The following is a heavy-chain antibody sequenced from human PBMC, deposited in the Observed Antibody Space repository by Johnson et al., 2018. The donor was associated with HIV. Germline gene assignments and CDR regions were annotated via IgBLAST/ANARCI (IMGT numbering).Heavy chain of an antibody. CDR1: GFTFSKAW. D-gene: IGHD3-22*01. CDR2: INTKADGATT. V-gene: IGHV3-15*01. Sequence: VQLVESGGGCAQPGGSLRLSCAVSGFTFSKAWMSWVRQAPGKGLEWVGQINTKADGATTDYASPVRGRFTISRDNSKHTLYLHMNSLRAEDPAVYYCARDSYYDSSGYYSPPHDAFDIWGQGTMVTVSS. J-gene: IGHJ3*02. CDR3: ARDSYYDSSGYYSPPHDAFDI.